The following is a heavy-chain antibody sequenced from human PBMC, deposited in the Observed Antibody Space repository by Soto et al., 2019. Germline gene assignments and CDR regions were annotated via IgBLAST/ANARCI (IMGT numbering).Heavy chain of an antibody. D-gene: IGHD1-26*01. CDR1: ACSFTSCY. J-gene: IGHJ6*02. Sequence: VMGSCTASACSFTSCYVGWGRQAPGEVLEWMGILNPSGGSTSYSQKFQGRATMTRDTSTSTVYLELSRLRSEDTAVYYCARGGIVGAKVSYYGMDVWGQGPKVTVS. CDR2: LNPSGGST. V-gene: IGHV1-46*01. CDR3: ARGGIVGAKVSYYGMDV.